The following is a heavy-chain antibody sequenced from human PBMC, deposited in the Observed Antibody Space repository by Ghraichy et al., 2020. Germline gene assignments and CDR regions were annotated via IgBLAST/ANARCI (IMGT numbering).Heavy chain of an antibody. V-gene: IGHV4-34*01. CDR1: GGSFSGYY. Sequence: SETLSLTCAVYGGSFSGYYWSWIRQPPGKGLEWIGEINHSGSTNYNPSLKSRVTISVDTSKNQFSLKLSSVTAADTAVYYCARVRSENSSQIFDYWGQGTLVTVSS. CDR3: ARVRSENSSQIFDY. J-gene: IGHJ4*02. D-gene: IGHD6-13*01. CDR2: INHSGST.